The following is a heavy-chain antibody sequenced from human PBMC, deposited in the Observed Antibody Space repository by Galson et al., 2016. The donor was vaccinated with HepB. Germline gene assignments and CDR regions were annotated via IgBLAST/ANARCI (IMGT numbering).Heavy chain of an antibody. D-gene: IGHD6-13*01. CDR1: GFTFDRCG. V-gene: IGHV3-23*01. CDR3: AKDRDSNWYEKYFQH. J-gene: IGHJ1*01. Sequence: SLRLSCAASGFTFDRCGMTWFRQAPGKGLEWVSTICGRCGDVDYADSVEGRFTISRDNSKNTLSLQMNSLRAEDTAVYYCAKDRDSNWYEKYFQHWGQGTLVTVSS. CDR2: ICGRCGDV.